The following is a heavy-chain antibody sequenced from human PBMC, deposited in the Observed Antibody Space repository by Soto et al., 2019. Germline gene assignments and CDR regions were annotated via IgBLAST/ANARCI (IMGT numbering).Heavy chain of an antibody. D-gene: IGHD1-20*01. Sequence: EVQLVESGGGLVQPGGSLRLSCAASGFTVSSNYMSWVRQAPGKGLEWVSVIYSGGSTYYADSVKGRFTISRHNSKNTVYLKMNALRAEDTAVYYCASATEVSKDPDAFDIWGQGTMVTVSS. CDR2: IYSGGST. CDR1: GFTVSSNY. V-gene: IGHV3-53*04. CDR3: ASATEVSKDPDAFDI. J-gene: IGHJ3*02.